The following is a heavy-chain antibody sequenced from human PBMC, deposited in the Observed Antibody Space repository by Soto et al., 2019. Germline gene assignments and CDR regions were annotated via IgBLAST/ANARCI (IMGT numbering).Heavy chain of an antibody. D-gene: IGHD3-3*01. J-gene: IGHJ4*02. CDR3: ASHYDMWSGYLSPVDY. Sequence: ESGGDLVTRGGSLRLSCAASGYTFSDYYMSWIRQAPGKGLEWISYIDTSSTKIYYADSVKGRFTISRDNAKNXXXXXXXXXXXXDTAVYYCASHYDMWSGYLSPVDYWGQGTLVTVSS. CDR1: GYTFSDYY. CDR2: IDTSSTKI. V-gene: IGHV3-11*01.